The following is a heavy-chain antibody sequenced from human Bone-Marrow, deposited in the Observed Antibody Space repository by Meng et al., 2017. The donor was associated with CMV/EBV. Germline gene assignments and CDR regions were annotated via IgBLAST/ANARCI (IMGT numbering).Heavy chain of an antibody. V-gene: IGHV3-15*01. D-gene: IGHD4-11*01. CDR2: IKSKTDGGTT. CDR3: ARTLTTSYYYGMDV. Sequence: GGSLRLSCAASGFTFSNAWMSWVRQAPGKGLEWVGRIKSKTDGGTTDYAAPVKGRFTISRDDSKNTLYLQMNSLKTEDTAVYYCARTLTTSYYYGMDVWGQGTTVTVSS. J-gene: IGHJ6*02. CDR1: GFTFSNAW.